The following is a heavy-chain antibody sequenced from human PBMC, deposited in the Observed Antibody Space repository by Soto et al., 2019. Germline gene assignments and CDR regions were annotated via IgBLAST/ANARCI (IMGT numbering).Heavy chain of an antibody. D-gene: IGHD4-17*01. CDR2: MNPNSGNT. Sequence: QVQLVQSGAVVKKPGASVKVSCKASGYTFTSYDINWERQATGQELEWMGWMNPNSGNTGYAQKFHGRVTMNRKTSISTAYMSLSSLRSDDTAVYYCARPLYGDNVDYWGQGTLVTVSS. CDR1: GYTFTSYD. CDR3: ARPLYGDNVDY. V-gene: IGHV1-8*01. J-gene: IGHJ4*02.